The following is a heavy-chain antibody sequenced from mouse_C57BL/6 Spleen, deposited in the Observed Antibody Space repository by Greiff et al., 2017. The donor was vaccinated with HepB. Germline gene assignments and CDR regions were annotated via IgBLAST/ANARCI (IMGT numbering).Heavy chain of an antibody. J-gene: IGHJ1*03. V-gene: IGHV1-72*01. CDR2: IDPNSGGT. CDR3: ARRYYSNYYWYFDV. CDR1: GYTFTSYW. D-gene: IGHD2-5*01. Sequence: QVQLKQPGAELVKPGASVKLSCKASGYTFTSYWMHWVKQRPGRGLEWIGRIDPNSGGTKYNEKFKSKATLTVDKPSSTAYMQLSSLTSEDSAVYYCARRYYSNYYWYFDVWGTGTTVTVSS.